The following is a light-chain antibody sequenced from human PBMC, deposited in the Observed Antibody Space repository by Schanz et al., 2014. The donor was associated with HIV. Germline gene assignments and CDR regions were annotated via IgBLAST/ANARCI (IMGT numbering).Light chain of an antibody. CDR1: NTDIGHYNY. J-gene: IGLJ1*01. CDR2: EVS. V-gene: IGLV2-14*01. CDR3: QSYDSSLSGYV. Sequence: QSVLTQPASVSGSLGQAITISCTGTNTDIGHYNYVSWYQQHPGKAPKLMIYEVSKRPSGVPDRFSGSKSGNTASLVITGLQAEDEADYYCQSYDSSLSGYVFGTGTKLTVL.